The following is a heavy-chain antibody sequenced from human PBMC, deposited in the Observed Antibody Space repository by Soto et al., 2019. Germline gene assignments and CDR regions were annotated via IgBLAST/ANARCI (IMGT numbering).Heavy chain of an antibody. CDR2: IRSKGHNYAT. J-gene: IGHJ6*03. CDR1: GFSLGDSA. V-gene: IGHV3-73*01. CDR3: TRHAGGEVKHSYYYYYMDV. Sequence: EVRLVESGGDSVQPGGSLKLSCAASGFSLGDSAVHWVRLASGKGLEWIGRIRSKGHNYATTYAASVKGRFTMSRDDSKNTAFLQMNRLQTEDTAVYFCTRHAGGEVKHSYYYYYMDVWGKGTAVTVSS. D-gene: IGHD2-21*01.